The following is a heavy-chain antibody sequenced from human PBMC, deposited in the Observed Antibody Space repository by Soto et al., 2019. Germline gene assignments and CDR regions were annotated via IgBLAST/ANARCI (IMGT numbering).Heavy chain of an antibody. V-gene: IGHV4-31*03. CDR3: ARAFKRGHSYGFFEY. J-gene: IGHJ4*02. D-gene: IGHD5-18*01. Sequence: SETLSLTCTVSGGSTSSGGYYWSWIRQHPGRGLEWIGYIYNSGTIYYNPSLKSRVIISVDTSKNQFSLNLSSVTAADTAVYYCARAFKRGHSYGFFEYWGQGILVTVSS. CDR2: IYNSGTI. CDR1: GGSTSSGGYY.